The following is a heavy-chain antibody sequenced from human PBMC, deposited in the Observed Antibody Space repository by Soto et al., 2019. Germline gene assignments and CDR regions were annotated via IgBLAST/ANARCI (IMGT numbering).Heavy chain of an antibody. CDR3: AGGSSLCWECFHH. V-gene: IGHV4-59*01. CDR1: GGSISSYY. CDR2: VYNSGST. D-gene: IGHD2-2*01. Sequence: QVQLQESGPGLVKPSETLSLTCNVSGGSISSYYWSWIRQPPGKGLEYIGHVYNSGSTIHSPSPTSRATISVDTSKNQFSLKLTSVTAADTAVYYCAGGSSLCWECFHHWGQGILITVSS. J-gene: IGHJ1*01.